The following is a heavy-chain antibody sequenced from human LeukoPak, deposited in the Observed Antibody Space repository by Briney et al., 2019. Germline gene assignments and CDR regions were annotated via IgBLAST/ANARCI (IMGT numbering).Heavy chain of an antibody. CDR2: IKQDGSEK. V-gene: IGHV3-7*01. D-gene: IGHD3-22*01. CDR1: GFTFSSYW. Sequence: GGSLRLSCAASGFTFSSYWMSWVRKAPGKGLEWVANIKQDGSEKYYVDSVKGRFTISRDNVKNSLYLQMNSLRAEDTAVYYCARVIVGYYYYMDVWGKGTTVTISS. J-gene: IGHJ6*03. CDR3: ARVIVGYYYYMDV.